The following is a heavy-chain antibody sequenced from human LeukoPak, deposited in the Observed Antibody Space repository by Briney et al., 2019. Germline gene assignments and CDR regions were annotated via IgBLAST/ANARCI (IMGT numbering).Heavy chain of an antibody. CDR3: ARARYGPLDC. CDR1: GGSISSYY. D-gene: IGHD5-18*01. CDR2: IYYSGST. Sequence: PSETLSLTCTVSGGSISSYYWSWIRQPPGKGLEWIGYIYYSGSTNYNPSLKSRVTISVDTSKNQFSLKLSSVTAADTAVYYCARARYGPLDCWGQGTLVTVSS. V-gene: IGHV4-59*08. J-gene: IGHJ4*02.